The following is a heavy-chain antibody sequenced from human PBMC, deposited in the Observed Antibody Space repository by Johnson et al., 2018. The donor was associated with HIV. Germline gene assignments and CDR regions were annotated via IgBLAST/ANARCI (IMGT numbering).Heavy chain of an antibody. Sequence: QVQLVESGGGVVQPGRSLRLSCAASGFTFSSYAMHWVRQAPGKGLEWVAVISYDGSNKYYADSVKGRFTISRDNSKNTLYLQMNSLRAEDTAVYYCARGGVGVPEEGIIWGQGTMVTVSS. V-gene: IGHV3-30-3*01. CDR1: GFTFSSYA. CDR2: ISYDGSNK. D-gene: IGHD1-26*01. CDR3: ARGGVGVPEEGII. J-gene: IGHJ3*02.